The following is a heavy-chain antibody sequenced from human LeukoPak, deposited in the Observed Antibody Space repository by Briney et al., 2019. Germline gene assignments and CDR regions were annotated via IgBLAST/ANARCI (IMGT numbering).Heavy chain of an antibody. CDR2: IYPGDSDS. CDR1: GYSFTSYW. Sequence: GAPLLISCKGAGYSFTSYWSCCRRQIPGKVLKWMGIIYPGDSDSKSSPYFQGNVTISAAKSLSTPYLQSSTLTDSDTDLYSGARRRDRYSGSCDPFDYWGEGTLVTVSS. D-gene: IGHD1-26*01. J-gene: IGHJ4*02. V-gene: IGHV5-51*01. CDR3: ARRRDRYSGSCDPFDY.